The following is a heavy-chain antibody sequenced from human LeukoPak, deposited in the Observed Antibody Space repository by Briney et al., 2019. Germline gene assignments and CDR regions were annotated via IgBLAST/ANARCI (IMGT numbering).Heavy chain of an antibody. Sequence: GASVKVSCKASGGTFSSYAISWVRQAPGQGLEWMGWINPNSGGTNYAQKFQGRVTMTRDTSISTAYMELSRLRSDDTAVYYCAREWELPALQHWGQGTLVTVSS. V-gene: IGHV1-2*02. CDR1: GGTFSSYA. D-gene: IGHD1-26*01. CDR3: AREWELPALQH. CDR2: INPNSGGT. J-gene: IGHJ1*01.